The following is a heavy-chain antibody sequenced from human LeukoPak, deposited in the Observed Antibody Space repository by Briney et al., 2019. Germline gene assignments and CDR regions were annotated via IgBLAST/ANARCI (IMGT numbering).Heavy chain of an antibody. D-gene: IGHD4-17*01. Sequence: SETLSLTCTVSGGSISSYYLSWIRQPPGKGLEWIGYIYYSGSTNYNPSLKSRVTISVDTSKNQFSLKLSSVTAADTAVYYCAREGGTVTTSDDAFDIWGQGTMVTVSS. J-gene: IGHJ3*02. CDR2: IYYSGST. V-gene: IGHV4-59*01. CDR3: AREGGTVTTSDDAFDI. CDR1: GGSISSYY.